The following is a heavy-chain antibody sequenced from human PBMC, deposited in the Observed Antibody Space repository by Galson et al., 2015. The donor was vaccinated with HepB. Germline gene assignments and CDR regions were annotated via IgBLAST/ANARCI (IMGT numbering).Heavy chain of an antibody. D-gene: IGHD5-12*01. CDR3: TRGGMAVATTVWFDP. V-gene: IGHV1-2*06. Sequence: VKVSCKASGYTFTTYYLNWVRQAPGQGLEWMGRINPGNGGTSYAQKFQGRVTMTTDTSISAAYMELSRLTSDDTAVYYCTRGGMAVATTVWFDPWGQGTLVTVPS. CDR1: GYTFTTYY. J-gene: IGHJ5*02. CDR2: INPGNGGT.